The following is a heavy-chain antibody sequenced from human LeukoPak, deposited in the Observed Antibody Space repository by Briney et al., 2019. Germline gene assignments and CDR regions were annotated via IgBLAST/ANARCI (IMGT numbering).Heavy chain of an antibody. CDR1: GFTFSSYS. CDR3: ARDVYSYYYDSSGYLDY. V-gene: IGHV3-21*01. J-gene: IGHJ4*02. CDR2: ISSSSSYI. Sequence: GGSLRLSCAASGFTFSSYSINWVRQAPGKGLEWVSSISSSSSYIYYADSVKGRFTISRDNAKNSLYLQMNSLRAEDTAVYYCARDVYSYYYDSSGYLDYWGQGTLVTVSS. D-gene: IGHD3-22*01.